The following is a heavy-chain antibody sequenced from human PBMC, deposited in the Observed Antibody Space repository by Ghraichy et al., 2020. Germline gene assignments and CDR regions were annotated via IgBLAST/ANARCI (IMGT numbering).Heavy chain of an antibody. V-gene: IGHV3-30*02. CDR2: IRPDEIDK. CDR1: GFTFSTYV. J-gene: IGHJ4*02. Sequence: GESLNISCAASGFTFSTYVMHWVRQAPGKGLEWVAFIRPDEIDKSYADSVKGRFTISRDNSKNTLYLQMNSLRPEDTALYYCAKDRRDDYSFDYWDQGTLVTVSS. CDR3: AKDRRDDYSFDY. D-gene: IGHD4-11*01.